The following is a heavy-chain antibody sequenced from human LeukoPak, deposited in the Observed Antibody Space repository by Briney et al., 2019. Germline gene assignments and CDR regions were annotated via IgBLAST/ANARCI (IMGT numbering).Heavy chain of an antibody. Sequence: ASVKVSCKTSGYTFTSYGISWVRQAPGQGLEWMGGIIPIFGTANYAQKFQGRVTITADESTSTAYMELSSLRSEDTAVYYCASPLHQLLQKPHYYYYYYGMDVWGQGTTVTVSS. CDR3: ASPLHQLLQKPHYYYYYYGMDV. CDR1: GYTFTSYG. V-gene: IGHV1-69*13. D-gene: IGHD2-2*01. J-gene: IGHJ6*02. CDR2: IIPIFGTA.